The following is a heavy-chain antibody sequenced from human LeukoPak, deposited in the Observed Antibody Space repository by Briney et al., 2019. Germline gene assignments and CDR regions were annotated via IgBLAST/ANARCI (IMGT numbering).Heavy chain of an antibody. CDR2: INHDGSEK. V-gene: IGHV3-7*05. Sequence: PGGSLRLSCAASGFMFTSYRMSWVRQAPGKGLEWVASINHDGSEKYYVDSVKGRFTISRDNAKNSLYLQMNSLRAEDTAVYHCARVVVSTTNRFDPWGQGTLVTVSS. D-gene: IGHD5/OR15-5a*01. CDR1: GFMFTSYR. J-gene: IGHJ5*02. CDR3: ARVVVSTTNRFDP.